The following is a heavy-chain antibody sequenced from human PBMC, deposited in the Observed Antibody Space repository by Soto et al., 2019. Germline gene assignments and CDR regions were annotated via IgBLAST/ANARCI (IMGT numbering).Heavy chain of an antibody. CDR2: IIPIFGTA. Sequence: QVQLVQSGAEVKKPGSSVKVSCKASGGTFSSYAISWVRQAPGQGLEWMGGIIPIFGTANDAQKFEGRVTITADESTSTADMELSSLRSEDTAVYYCAGGAHYDSSGSTHPSDYWGQGTLVTVSS. J-gene: IGHJ4*02. V-gene: IGHV1-69*12. D-gene: IGHD3-22*01. CDR3: AGGAHYDSSGSTHPSDY. CDR1: GGTFSSYA.